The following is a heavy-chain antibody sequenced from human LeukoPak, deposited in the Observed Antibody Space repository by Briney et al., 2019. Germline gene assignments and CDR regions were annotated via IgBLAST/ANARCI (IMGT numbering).Heavy chain of an antibody. CDR2: ISGSGGTT. CDR3: ANERGTYDHDAFDV. D-gene: IGHD2-15*01. V-gene: IGHV3-23*01. CDR1: GSTSNNYA. Sequence: GGSLRLSCVGSGSTSNNYAMTWVRQAPGKGLEWVSGISGSGGTTYYADSVKGRFTISRNSSKITLYLQMNSLRAEDTAVYYCANERGTYDHDAFDVWGQGTMVTVSS. J-gene: IGHJ3*01.